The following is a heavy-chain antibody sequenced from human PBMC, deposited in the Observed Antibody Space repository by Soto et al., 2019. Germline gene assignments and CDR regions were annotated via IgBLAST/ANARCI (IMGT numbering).Heavy chain of an antibody. Sequence: EVQLVESGGGLVQPGGSLKLSCAASGFSLSGSAMHWVRQASGKGLEWVGRIRSEANNYATAYAASVKGRFTVSRDASKNTAYLQMTSLKTEDSAVYYCARIEEVGRFDYWGQGILVTVSS. CDR3: ARIEEVGRFDY. CDR1: GFSLSGSA. J-gene: IGHJ4*02. V-gene: IGHV3-73*01. D-gene: IGHD3-16*01. CDR2: IRSEANNYAT.